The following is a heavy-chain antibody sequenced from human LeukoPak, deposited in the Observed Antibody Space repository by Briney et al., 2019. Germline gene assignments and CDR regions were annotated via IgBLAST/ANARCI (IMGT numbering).Heavy chain of an antibody. CDR2: IGTGDDT. Sequence: GGSLRLSCAASGFTFGTYDMHWVRQVTGKGLEWVSAIGTGDDTYYLGSVKGRFTISRENAKNVLYLQMSSLRAEDTAVYYCAREIRETVVTRHYYYGIDVWGQGTTVTVS. D-gene: IGHD2-15*01. J-gene: IGHJ6*02. V-gene: IGHV3-13*01. CDR1: GFTFGTYD. CDR3: AREIRETVVTRHYYYGIDV.